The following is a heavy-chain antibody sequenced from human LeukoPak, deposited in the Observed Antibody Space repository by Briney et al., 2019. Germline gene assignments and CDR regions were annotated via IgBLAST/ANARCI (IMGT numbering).Heavy chain of an antibody. J-gene: IGHJ4*02. D-gene: IGHD3-10*01. Sequence: RPGRSLRLSCAASGFTFSSYGMHWVRQAPGKGLEWVSGISPSGDITYYADSVKGRFTISRDNSKNTLYLEVISLTAEDTAVYYCAKDDAWLRFGEWSQGTLVTVSS. CDR2: ISPSGDIT. CDR1: GFTFSSYG. CDR3: AKDDAWLRFGE. V-gene: IGHV3-23*01.